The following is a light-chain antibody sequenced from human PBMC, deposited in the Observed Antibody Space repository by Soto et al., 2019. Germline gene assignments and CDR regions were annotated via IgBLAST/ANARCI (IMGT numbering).Light chain of an antibody. Sequence: QSVLTHPASVSGSPGQSITISCTGTGSDVGGYNYVSWYQQHPGKAPKLMIYDVSNRPSGVSNRFSGSKSGKTASMTISGLQAEDEADYYCSSYTSSSSYVFGTGTKVTVL. CDR1: GSDVGGYNY. V-gene: IGLV2-14*01. CDR2: DVS. CDR3: SSYTSSSSYV. J-gene: IGLJ1*01.